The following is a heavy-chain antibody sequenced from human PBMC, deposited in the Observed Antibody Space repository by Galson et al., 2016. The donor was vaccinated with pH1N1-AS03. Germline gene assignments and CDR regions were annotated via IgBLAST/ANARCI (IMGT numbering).Heavy chain of an antibody. CDR1: GDSISSGSLY. CDR3: ARRRGELLGYNWFDP. V-gene: IGHV4-39*01. CDR2: IYYSGGST. Sequence: SETLSLTCTVSGDSISSGSLYWGWIRQPPGKGLEWIGSIYYSGGSTYSNPSLKNRLSMSVDTSRNQFSLRLISVTAADTAVYYCARRRGELLGYNWFDPWGQGTLVTVSS. D-gene: IGHD1-7*01. J-gene: IGHJ5*02.